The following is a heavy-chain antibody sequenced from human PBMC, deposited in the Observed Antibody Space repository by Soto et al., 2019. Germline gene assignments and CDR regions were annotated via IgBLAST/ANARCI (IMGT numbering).Heavy chain of an antibody. CDR3: ARIGISQIVSIGYMDV. CDR2: ISHDGSKK. D-gene: IGHD2-2*03. CDR1: GFTFSNYA. V-gene: IGHV3-30-3*01. Sequence: QVQLVESGGGVVQPGRSLRLSCAASGFTFSNYAMHWVRQAPGKGLEWVAVISHDGSKKHYGDSVKGRVTISRDTSKNTRYLQMNSLRAEDTAVYYCARIGISQIVSIGYMDVWGQGTTVTVSS. J-gene: IGHJ6*02.